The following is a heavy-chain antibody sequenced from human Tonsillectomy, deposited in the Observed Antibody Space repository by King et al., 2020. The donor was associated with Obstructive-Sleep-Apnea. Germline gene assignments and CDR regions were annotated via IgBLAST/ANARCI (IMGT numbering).Heavy chain of an antibody. D-gene: IGHD3-10*01. CDR2: IDPSDSYT. Sequence: VQLVESGAEVKKPGESLSISCKGSGYSFSTYWISWLRQMPGKGLEWMGRIDPSDSYTMYSPSFQGHVTISVDKSISTAYLQWSSLKASDTAIYYCARPNTMDTPLIQDAFDIWGQGTMVTVSS. CDR3: ARPNTMDTPLIQDAFDI. J-gene: IGHJ3*02. V-gene: IGHV5-10-1*01. CDR1: GYSFSTYW.